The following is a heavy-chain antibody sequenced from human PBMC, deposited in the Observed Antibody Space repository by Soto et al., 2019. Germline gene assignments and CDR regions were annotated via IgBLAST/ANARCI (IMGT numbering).Heavy chain of an antibody. J-gene: IGHJ3*02. V-gene: IGHV3-21*01. Sequence: EVQLVESGGGLVKPGGSLRLSCAASGFTFSSYSMNWVRQAPGKGLEWVSSISSSSSYIYYADSVKGRFTISRDNAKNSLYLQMNSLRAEDTAVYYCARAPREAFGELSRSDAFDIWGQGTMVTVSS. D-gene: IGHD3-10*01. CDR2: ISSSSSYI. CDR3: ARAPREAFGELSRSDAFDI. CDR1: GFTFSSYS.